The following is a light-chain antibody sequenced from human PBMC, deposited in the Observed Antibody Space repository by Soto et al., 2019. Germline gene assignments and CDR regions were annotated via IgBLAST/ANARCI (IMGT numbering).Light chain of an antibody. CDR3: SSYTGSTNYV. Sequence: QSVLTQPASVSGSPGQSITISCTGTSSDVGIYNYVSWYQQHPGKAPKLMIYQVTNRPSGVSNRFSGSKSSNTASLTISGLQAEDEADYYCSSYTGSTNYVFGTGTKVTVL. V-gene: IGLV2-14*01. CDR2: QVT. CDR1: SSDVGIYNY. J-gene: IGLJ1*01.